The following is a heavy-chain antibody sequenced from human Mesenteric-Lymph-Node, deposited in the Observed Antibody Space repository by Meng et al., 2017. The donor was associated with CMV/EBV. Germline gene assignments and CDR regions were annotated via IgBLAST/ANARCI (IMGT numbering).Heavy chain of an antibody. CDR2: MNPNSGNT. Sequence: ASVKVSCKASGYTFTSYDINWVRQATGQGLEWMGWMNPNSGNTGYAQKFQGRVTMTRNTSISTAYMELSRLRSDDTAVYYCARDLHYGAPYYFDYWGQGTLVTVSS. J-gene: IGHJ4*02. D-gene: IGHD4-17*01. CDR1: GYTFTSYD. V-gene: IGHV1-8*01. CDR3: ARDLHYGAPYYFDY.